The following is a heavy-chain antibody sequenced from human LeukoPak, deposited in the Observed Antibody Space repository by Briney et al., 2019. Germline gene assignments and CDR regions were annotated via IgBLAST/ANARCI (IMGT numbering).Heavy chain of an antibody. CDR1: GGSISSYY. CDR2: IYYSGST. J-gene: IGHJ4*02. CDR3: ARVGAYYGSGSYYMMAGGYYFDY. D-gene: IGHD3-10*01. Sequence: SETLSLTCTVSGGSISSYYWSWIRQPPGKGLEWIGYIYYSGSTNYNPSLKSRVTISVDTSKNQFSLKLSSVTAADTAVYYCARVGAYYGSGSYYMMAGGYYFDYWGQGTLVTVSS. V-gene: IGHV4-59*12.